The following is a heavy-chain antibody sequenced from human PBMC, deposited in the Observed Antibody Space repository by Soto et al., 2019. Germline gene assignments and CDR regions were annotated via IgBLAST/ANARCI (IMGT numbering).Heavy chain of an antibody. J-gene: IGHJ6*01. CDR3: ARDREGAVTNYYSYGMDV. Sequence: EVQLVESGGGLVKPGGSLRLSCAAAGFTFSSYSMNWVRQAPGKGLEWVSSISSSSSYIYYADSVKGRFTISKDNAKNSLYLQMNSPKAEDTAVYYCARDREGAVTNYYSYGMDVWGQGTTVTVSS. D-gene: IGHD4-4*01. CDR1: GFTFSSYS. CDR2: ISSSSSYI. V-gene: IGHV3-21*01.